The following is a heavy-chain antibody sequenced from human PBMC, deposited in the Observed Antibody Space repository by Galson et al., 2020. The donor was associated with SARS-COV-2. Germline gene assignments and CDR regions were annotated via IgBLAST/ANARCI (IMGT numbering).Heavy chain of an antibody. Sequence: SGPTLVKPTQTLTLTCTFSGFSLSTSGMCVSWIRQPAGKGLEWIGRIHSGGRTNYNPSLKSRVAISVDTSKNQFSLRLTSVTAADTAVYFCAAGPVAGTGEWGQGTLVTVSS. J-gene: IGHJ4*02. CDR2: IHSGGRT. V-gene: IGHV4-61*02. CDR3: AAGPVAGTGE. D-gene: IGHD6-19*01. CDR1: GFSLSTSGM.